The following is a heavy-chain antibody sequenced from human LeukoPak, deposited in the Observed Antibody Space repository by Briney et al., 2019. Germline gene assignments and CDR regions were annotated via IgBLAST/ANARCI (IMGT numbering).Heavy chain of an antibody. CDR2: IYPGDSDT. D-gene: IGHD3-10*01. CDR1: GSRFTSYG. CDR3: ARQLSRGGDY. J-gene: IGHJ4*02. Sequence: GKPLKISCKGSGSRFTSYGIGWVRQMPGKGLEWMGIIYPGDSDTRYSPSFQGQVTMSADKSISTAYLQWSSLKASDTAMYYCARQLSRGGDYWGQGTLVTVSS. V-gene: IGHV5-51*01.